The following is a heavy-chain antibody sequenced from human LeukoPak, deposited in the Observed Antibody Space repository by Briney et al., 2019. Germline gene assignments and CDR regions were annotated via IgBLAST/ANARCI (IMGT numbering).Heavy chain of an antibody. CDR2: ISAYNGNT. J-gene: IGHJ4*02. D-gene: IGHD6-19*01. V-gene: IGHV1-18*04. CDR1: GYTFTGYY. CDR3: ARRSSGWLGDY. Sequence: ASVKASCKASGYTFTGYYMHWVRQAPGQGLEWMGWISAYNGNTNYAQKLQGRVTMTTDTSTSTAYMELRSLRSDDTAVYYCARRSSGWLGDYWGQGTLVTVSS.